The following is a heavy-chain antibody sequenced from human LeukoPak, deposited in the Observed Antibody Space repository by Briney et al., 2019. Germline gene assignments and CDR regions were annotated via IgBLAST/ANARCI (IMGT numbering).Heavy chain of an antibody. J-gene: IGHJ4*02. V-gene: IGHV3-48*03. CDR1: GLTFSSYD. Sequence: PGGSLRLSCEASGLTFSSYDMNWVRQAPGKGLEWVSYISSSGNLIHYADSVKGRFTFSRDNARNSLYLQMNSLRAEDTAVYYCARWPTHDYWGQGTLVTVSS. CDR2: ISSSGNLI. CDR3: ARWPTHDY.